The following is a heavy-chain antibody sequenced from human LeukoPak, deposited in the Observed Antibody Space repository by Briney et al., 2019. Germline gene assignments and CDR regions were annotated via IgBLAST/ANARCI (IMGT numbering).Heavy chain of an antibody. CDR3: TKRPFSGYFDY. V-gene: IGHV3-23*01. CDR2: ISGSGGST. CDR1: AFTFSSYG. Sequence: GGTLRLSCAASAFTFSSYGMSWVRQAPGKGLEWVSTISGSGGSTYYADSVKGRFTISRDNSKNTLYLQMNSLRAEDTAVYYCTKRPFSGYFDYWGQGTLVTVSS. J-gene: IGHJ4*02. D-gene: IGHD6-25*01.